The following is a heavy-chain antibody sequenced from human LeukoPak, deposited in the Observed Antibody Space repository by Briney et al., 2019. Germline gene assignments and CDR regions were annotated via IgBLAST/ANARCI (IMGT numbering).Heavy chain of an antibody. Sequence: ASVKVSRGPSVYTFTEYYLHWVRQAPGQGREWMGCIHHNSGDTKYAQTFQVRVTITGDTSISTGYMELNGMTPDDTAVYFCARDIWNLRVMYDWGQGTLIPVSS. CDR3: ARDIWNLRVMYD. J-gene: IGHJ1*01. V-gene: IGHV1-2*02. CDR1: VYTFTEYY. CDR2: IHHNSGDT. D-gene: IGHD1-1*01.